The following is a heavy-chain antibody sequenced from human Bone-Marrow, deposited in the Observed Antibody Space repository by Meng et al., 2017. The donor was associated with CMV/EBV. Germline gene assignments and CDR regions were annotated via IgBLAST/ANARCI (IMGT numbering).Heavy chain of an antibody. J-gene: IGHJ5*02. CDR2: ISSNGGST. V-gene: IGHV3-64*02. CDR3: ARNQAYGNYGVS. D-gene: IGHD4-11*01. CDR1: GFTFSSYA. Sequence: GESLKISCAASGFTFSSYAMHWVRQAPGKGLEYVSAISSNGGSTYYADSVKGRFTISRDNSKNTLYLQMGSLRAEDMAVYYCARNQAYGNYGVSWGQGTLVTVSS.